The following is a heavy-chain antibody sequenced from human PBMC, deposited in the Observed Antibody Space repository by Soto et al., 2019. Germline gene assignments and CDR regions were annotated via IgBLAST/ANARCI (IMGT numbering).Heavy chain of an antibody. CDR3: ARDFRATGSLDY. CDR1: GFTFSVYW. Sequence: EVQLVDSGGGLVQPGGSLRLSCVDSGFTFSVYWMNWVRQAPGKGLEWLTNIRQDGGEKYYIDSVRGRFTISRDNAKNSLYLQMDSLRADDTAVYYCARDFRATGSLDYWGQGTLVTVSS. V-gene: IGHV3-7*03. D-gene: IGHD3-10*01. CDR2: IRQDGGEK. J-gene: IGHJ4*02.